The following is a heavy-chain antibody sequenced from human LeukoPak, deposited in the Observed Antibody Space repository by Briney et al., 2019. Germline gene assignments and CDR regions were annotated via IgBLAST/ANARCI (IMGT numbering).Heavy chain of an antibody. D-gene: IGHD3-10*01. CDR2: ISAYNGNT. Sequence: ASVKVSCKASGYAFTSYGISWVRQAPGQGLEWMGWISAYNGNTNYAQKLQGRVTMTTGTSASTAYMELRSLRSDDTAVYYCARGGARGLWFGELSGWFDPWGQGTLVTVSS. J-gene: IGHJ5*02. CDR3: ARGGARGLWFGELSGWFDP. CDR1: GYAFTSYG. V-gene: IGHV1-18*01.